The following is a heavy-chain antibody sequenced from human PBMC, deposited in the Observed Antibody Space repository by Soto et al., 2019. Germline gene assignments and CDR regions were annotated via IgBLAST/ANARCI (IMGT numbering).Heavy chain of an antibody. CDR3: ARDLFDASGYGGGYYFDF. D-gene: IGHD3-22*01. J-gene: IGHJ4*02. V-gene: IGHV1-46*01. Sequence: QVQLVQSGAEVKKPGASVKVSCQASGYTFTNYYIHWVRQAPGQGLEWMGIINPNVGSTSYTQKFRDRVTMTRDTSTGTVNMELRSLTSEDTAFYYCARDLFDASGYGGGYYFDFWGQGTLVIVSS. CDR1: GYTFTNYY. CDR2: INPNVGST.